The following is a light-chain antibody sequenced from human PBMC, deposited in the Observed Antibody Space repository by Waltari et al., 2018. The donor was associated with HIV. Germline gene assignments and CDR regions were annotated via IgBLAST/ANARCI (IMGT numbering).Light chain of an antibody. CDR1: TSDVGRYNY. CDR2: EVS. CDR3: SSYTSSSTPV. J-gene: IGLJ2*01. Sequence: QSALTQPASVSGSPGQSITISCTGTTSDVGRYNYVSWYQQHPGKAPKLMIYEVSNRPSGVSNRFSGSKSGNTASLTISGLQAEDEADYYCSSYTSSSTPVFGGGTKLTVL. V-gene: IGLV2-14*01.